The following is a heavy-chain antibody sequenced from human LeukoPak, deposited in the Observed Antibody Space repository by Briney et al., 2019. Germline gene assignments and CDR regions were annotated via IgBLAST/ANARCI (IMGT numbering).Heavy chain of an antibody. D-gene: IGHD4-17*01. Sequence: GGSLRLSCAASGFTFSSHGMSWVRQAPGKGLEWVSVISASAGSTHYVDSVKGRFTISRDNANNTLYLQMNSLTAEDTAVYYCAREGSVTNDYWGQGSLVTVSS. J-gene: IGHJ4*02. CDR2: ISASAGST. CDR3: AREGSVTNDY. CDR1: GFTFSSHG. V-gene: IGHV3-23*01.